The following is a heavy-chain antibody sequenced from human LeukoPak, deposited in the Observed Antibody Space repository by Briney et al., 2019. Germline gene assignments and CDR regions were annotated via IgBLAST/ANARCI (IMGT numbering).Heavy chain of an antibody. J-gene: IGHJ4*02. CDR2: INHSGST. D-gene: IGHD6-13*01. CDR1: GGSFSGYY. V-gene: IGHV4-34*01. Sequence: SETLSLTCAVYGGSFSGYYWSWIRQPPGKGLEWIGEINHSGSTNYNPSLKSRVTISVDTSKNQFSLKLSSVTAADTAVYYCARGSDIAARQDWGQGTLVTVSS. CDR3: ARGSDIAARQD.